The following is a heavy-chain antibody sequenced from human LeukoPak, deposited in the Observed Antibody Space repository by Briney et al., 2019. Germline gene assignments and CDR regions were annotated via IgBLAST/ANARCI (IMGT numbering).Heavy chain of an antibody. V-gene: IGHV3-7*01. CDR1: GFTFSSHW. CDR2: INQDGSQK. Sequence: GGSLRLSCAGSGFTFSSHWIGWVRQAPGKGLEWVAHINQDGSQKYYVDSVEGRFAISRDNAKNSLYLQMNSLRAEDTAVYYCASRDGYNIGNYWGQGTLVTVSS. D-gene: IGHD5-24*01. CDR3: ASRDGYNIGNY. J-gene: IGHJ4*02.